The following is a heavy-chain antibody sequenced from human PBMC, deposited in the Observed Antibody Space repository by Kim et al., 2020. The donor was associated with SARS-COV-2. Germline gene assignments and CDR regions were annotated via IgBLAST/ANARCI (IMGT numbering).Heavy chain of an antibody. CDR2: IKEDGSQK. CDR3: ARDRGIVAAAGRYHFDH. CDR1: GFTFSNYW. V-gene: IGHV3-7*03. J-gene: IGHJ4*01. Sequence: GGSLRLSCAASGFTFSNYWMSWVRQAPGKGLEWVANIKEDGSQKYYVDSVKGRFTISRDNAKKSLYLQMNSLRGEDTAVYYCARDRGIVAAAGRYHFDH. D-gene: IGHD6-13*01.